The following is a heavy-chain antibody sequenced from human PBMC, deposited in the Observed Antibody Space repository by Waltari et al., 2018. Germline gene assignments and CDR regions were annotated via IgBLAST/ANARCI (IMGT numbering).Heavy chain of an antibody. CDR1: GFAFSKNW. V-gene: IGHV3-7*03. CDR2: IKEDGSEI. D-gene: IGHD6-19*01. CDR3: AASTAWYGTYFDY. J-gene: IGHJ4*02. Sequence: DVRLVESGGGLVQPGGSLRLSCSTSGFAFSKNWVSWVRQAPGKGLEWVANIKEDGSEIYYVDSVKGRFTLSRDNTKNSLFRQMNSLKPDDTAVYYCAASTAWYGTYFDYWGQGSLVTVA.